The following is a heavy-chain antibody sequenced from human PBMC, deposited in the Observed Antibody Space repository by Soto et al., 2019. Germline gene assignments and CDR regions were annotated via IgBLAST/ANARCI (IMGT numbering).Heavy chain of an antibody. CDR3: ARLVQANYSNYVYYYYGMDV. CDR2: IYPGDSDT. J-gene: IGHJ6*02. D-gene: IGHD4-4*01. CDR1: GYSFTSYW. V-gene: IGHV5-51*01. Sequence: PGESLKISCKGSGYSFTSYWIGWVRQMPGKGLEWMGIIYPGDSDTRYSPSFQGQVTISADKSISTAYLQWSSLKASDTAMYYCARLVQANYSNYVYYYYGMDVWGQGTTVTVSS.